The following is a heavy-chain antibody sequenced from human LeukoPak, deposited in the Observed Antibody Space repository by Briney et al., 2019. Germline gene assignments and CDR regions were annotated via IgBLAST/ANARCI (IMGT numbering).Heavy chain of an antibody. CDR3: ARGRHYDYVWGSYRYPSPYDY. V-gene: IGHV4-34*01. Sequence: SETLSLTCAVYGGSFSGYYWSWIRQPPGKGLEWIGEINHSGSTNYNPSLKSRVTISVDTSKNQFSLKLSSVTAADTAVYYCARGRHYDYVWGSYRYPSPYDYWGQGTLVTVSS. J-gene: IGHJ4*02. CDR2: INHSGST. D-gene: IGHD3-16*02. CDR1: GGSFSGYY.